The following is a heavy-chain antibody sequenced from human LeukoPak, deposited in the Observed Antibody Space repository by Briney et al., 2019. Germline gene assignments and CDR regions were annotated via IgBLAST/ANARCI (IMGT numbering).Heavy chain of an antibody. Sequence: GASVKVSCKASGGTFSSYAISWVRQAPGQGLEWMGGIIPIFGTANYAQKFQGRVTITADESTSTAYMELSSLRSEGTAVYYCASASSSYDWFDPWGQGTLVTVSS. CDR1: GGTFSSYA. J-gene: IGHJ5*02. CDR2: IIPIFGTA. D-gene: IGHD6-13*01. V-gene: IGHV1-69*13. CDR3: ASASSSYDWFDP.